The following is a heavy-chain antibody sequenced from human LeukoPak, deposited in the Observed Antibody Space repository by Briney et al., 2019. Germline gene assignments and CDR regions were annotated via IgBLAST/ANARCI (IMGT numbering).Heavy chain of an antibody. CDR1: GGTFSSYA. J-gene: IGHJ6*02. V-gene: IGHV1-69*13. CDR3: ARGGNPLRAYYYYGMDV. Sequence: ASVKVSCKASGGTFSSYAISWVRQTPGQGLEWMGGIIPIFGTANYAQKFQGRVTITADESTSTAYMELSSLRSEDTAVYYCARGGNPLRAYYYYGMDVWGQGTTVTVSS. D-gene: IGHD2-15*01. CDR2: IIPIFGTA.